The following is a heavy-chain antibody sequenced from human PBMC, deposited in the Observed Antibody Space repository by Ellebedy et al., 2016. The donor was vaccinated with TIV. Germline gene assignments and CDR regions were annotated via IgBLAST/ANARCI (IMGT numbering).Heavy chain of an antibody. J-gene: IGHJ3*02. V-gene: IGHV4-39*07. CDR2: IYYSGST. D-gene: IGHD3-16*02. Sequence: SETLSLXXVVSGDSISTINYYWGWIRQPPGKGLEWIGSIYYSGSTYYNPSLRSRVAISVDTSKNQFSLKLNSVTVADTAVYYCARVRGDDYVWGSYRLHAFDIWGQGTMVTVSS. CDR1: GDSISTINYY. CDR3: ARVRGDDYVWGSYRLHAFDI.